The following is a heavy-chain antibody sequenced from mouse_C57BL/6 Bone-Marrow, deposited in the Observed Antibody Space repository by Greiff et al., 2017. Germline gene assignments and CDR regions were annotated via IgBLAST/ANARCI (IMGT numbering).Heavy chain of an antibody. J-gene: IGHJ4*01. D-gene: IGHD2-5*01. Sequence: QVQLQQSGAELVMPGASVKLSCKASGYTFTTYPMDWVKQSPGQGLEWIGNIDPSNSYTKYNQKFKGKATLTVDKSSSTDYLQLSSLTSEDYAVYYCARDYSIPYDIDYWGQGTSVTVSS. CDR3: ARDYSIPYDIDY. CDR1: GYTFTTYP. V-gene: IGHV1-69*01. CDR2: IDPSNSYT.